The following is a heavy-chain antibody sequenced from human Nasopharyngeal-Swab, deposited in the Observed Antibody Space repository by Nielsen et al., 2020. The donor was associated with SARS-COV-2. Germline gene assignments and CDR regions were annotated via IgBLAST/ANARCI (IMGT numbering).Heavy chain of an antibody. Sequence: SGPTLVKPTQTLTLTCTFSGFSLSTSGVGVGWIRHPQGKALEWLALIYWDDDKRYSPSLKSRLTITKDTSKNQVVLTMTNMDPVDTATYYCARRRMGATVFYFDYWGQGTLVTVSS. D-gene: IGHD1-26*01. CDR2: IYWDDDK. CDR1: GFSLSTSGVG. J-gene: IGHJ4*02. CDR3: ARRRMGATVFYFDY. V-gene: IGHV2-5*02.